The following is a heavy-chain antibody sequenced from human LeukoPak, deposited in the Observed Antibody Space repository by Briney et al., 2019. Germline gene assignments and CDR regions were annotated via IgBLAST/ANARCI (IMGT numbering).Heavy chain of an antibody. CDR1: GYTFTCYY. CDR2: INPNSGGT. V-gene: IGHV1-2*02. J-gene: IGHJ4*02. D-gene: IGHD1-26*01. Sequence: GASVKVSCKASGYTFTCYYMHWVRQAPGQGLEWMGWINPNSGGTNYAQKFQGRVTMTRDTSISTAYMELSRLRSDDTAVYYCARGTASSPLGFDYWGQGTLVTVSS. CDR3: ARGTASSPLGFDY.